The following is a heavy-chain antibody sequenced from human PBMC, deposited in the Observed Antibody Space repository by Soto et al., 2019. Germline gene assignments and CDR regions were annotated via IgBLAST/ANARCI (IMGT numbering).Heavy chain of an antibody. CDR3: ARDVAVGSECALGY. CDR1: GFTFSSSV. J-gene: IGHJ4*02. V-gene: IGHV3-30-3*01. CDR2: ISRDGSKA. Sequence: QVQLVESGGGVVQPGRSLTLSCAASGFTFSSSVMHWVRQTPDKGLEWVVFISRDGSKAYYADSVKARFTISRDNSKNTLYLSMNNLRVEDTAVYYCARDVAVGSECALGYLGQATLVTVSS. D-gene: IGHD1-26*01.